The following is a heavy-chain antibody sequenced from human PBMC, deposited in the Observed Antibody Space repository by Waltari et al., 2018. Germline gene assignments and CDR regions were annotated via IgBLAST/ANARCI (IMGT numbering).Heavy chain of an antibody. CDR2: MNPNRGNT. CDR1: GYTFTSFD. CDR3: ARGTSWSNP. D-gene: IGHD1-7*01. V-gene: IGHV1-8*02. Sequence: QVQLVQSGAEVKKPGASVKVSCKASGYTFTSFDINWVRQANGQGLEWMGWMNPNRGNTGYAQKFQGRVTMTRNTSVSTAYMELSGLRSEDTAVYYCARGTSWSNPWGQGTLVTVSS. J-gene: IGHJ5*02.